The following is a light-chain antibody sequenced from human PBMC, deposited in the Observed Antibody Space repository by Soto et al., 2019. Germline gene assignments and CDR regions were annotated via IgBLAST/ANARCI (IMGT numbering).Light chain of an antibody. J-gene: IGLJ2*01. Sequence: QSALTQPASMSGSPGQSITISCTGTSSDVGRYNFVSWYQQHPGKAPKLMISEVSDRPSGVSDRFSGSKSGNTASLTISGLQAEDEADYYCSSYTSSTTLVFGGGPKLTVL. CDR1: SSDVGRYNF. CDR2: EVS. CDR3: SSYTSSTTLV. V-gene: IGLV2-14*03.